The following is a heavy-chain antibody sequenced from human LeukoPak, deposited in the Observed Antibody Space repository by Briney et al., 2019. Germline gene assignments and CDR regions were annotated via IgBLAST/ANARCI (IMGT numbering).Heavy chain of an antibody. CDR2: IYSGGGT. Sequence: TGGSLRLSCVVYGFTVSSNYMSWVRQAPGKGLEWVSPIYSGGGTYYADSVKGRFTISRDNSKNTLYLQMNSLRAEDTAVYYCARGITGTNNWFDPWGQGTLVTVSS. J-gene: IGHJ5*02. CDR1: GFTVSSNY. V-gene: IGHV3-66*02. CDR3: ARGITGTNNWFDP. D-gene: IGHD1/OR15-1a*01.